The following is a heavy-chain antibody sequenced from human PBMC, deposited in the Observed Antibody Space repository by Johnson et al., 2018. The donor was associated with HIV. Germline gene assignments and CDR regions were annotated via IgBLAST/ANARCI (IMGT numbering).Heavy chain of an antibody. J-gene: IGHJ3*02. V-gene: IGHV3-13*01. CDR2: IGKVSDT. Sequence: VQLVESGGGLVQPGGSLRLFCAASGFIFRSYDMHWVRQTAGKGLEWVSAIGKVSDTYYSDSVKGRFSMSRENVKNSLYLQMNNLRAGDTAVYFCARESRDGPNLRAFDIWGQGTTVIVSS. D-gene: IGHD5-24*01. CDR1: GFIFRSYD. CDR3: ARESRDGPNLRAFDI.